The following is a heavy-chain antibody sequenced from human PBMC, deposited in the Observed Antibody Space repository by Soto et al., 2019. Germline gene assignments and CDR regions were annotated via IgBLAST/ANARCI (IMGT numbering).Heavy chain of an antibody. D-gene: IGHD2-15*01. J-gene: IGHJ4*02. V-gene: IGHV3-23*01. CDR3: AKHLINCSPDY. CDR1: GFTFSSYA. Sequence: EVQLLESGGALVQPGGSLRLSCAASGFTFSSYAMSWVRQAPGKGLEWVSLISGSGGGTYYADSVKGRFTISRDNSKNTLYLQMNSLRAEDTAVFYCAKHLINCSPDYWGQGTLVTVSS. CDR2: ISGSGGGT.